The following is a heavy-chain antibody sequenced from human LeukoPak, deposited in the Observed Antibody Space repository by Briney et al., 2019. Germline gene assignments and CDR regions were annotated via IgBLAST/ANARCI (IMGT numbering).Heavy chain of an antibody. Sequence: SETLSLTCTVSGDSISSYYWSWIRQPAGKGLEWIGRIHPSGSTNYNPSLKSRVTLSVDTSKSQFSLKLSSVTAADTAVYYCARGPPPDFDYWGRGTLVTVSS. V-gene: IGHV4-4*07. CDR1: GDSISSYY. CDR3: ARGPPPDFDY. J-gene: IGHJ4*02. CDR2: IHPSGST.